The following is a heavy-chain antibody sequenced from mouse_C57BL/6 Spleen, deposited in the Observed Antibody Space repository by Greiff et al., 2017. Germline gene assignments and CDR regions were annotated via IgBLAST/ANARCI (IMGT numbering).Heavy chain of an antibody. CDR1: GFTFSDYG. V-gene: IGHV5-17*01. CDR3: ARGGYYGSSPSV. J-gene: IGHJ1*03. D-gene: IGHD1-1*01. Sequence: EVKLMESGGGLVKPGGSLKLSCAASGFTFSDYGMHWVRQAPEKGLEWVAYISSGSSTIYYADTVKGRFTISRDNAKNTLFLQMTSLRSEDTAMYYCARGGYYGSSPSVWGTGTTVTVSS. CDR2: ISSGSSTI.